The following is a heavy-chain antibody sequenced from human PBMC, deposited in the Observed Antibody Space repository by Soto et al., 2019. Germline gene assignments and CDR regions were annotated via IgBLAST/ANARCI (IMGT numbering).Heavy chain of an antibody. CDR3: ARGFGELLSPHDAFDI. J-gene: IGHJ3*02. CDR1: GYSFTSYW. CDR2: IYPGDSDT. V-gene: IGHV5-51*01. D-gene: IGHD3-10*01. Sequence: GESLKISCKGSGYSFTSYWIGWVRQMPGKGLEWMGIIYPGDSDTRYSPSFQGQVTISADKSISTAYLQWSSLKASDTAMYYCARGFGELLSPHDAFDIWGQGTMVTVSS.